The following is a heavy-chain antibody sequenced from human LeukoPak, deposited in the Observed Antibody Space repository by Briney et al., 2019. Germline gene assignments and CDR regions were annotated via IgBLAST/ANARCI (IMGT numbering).Heavy chain of an antibody. J-gene: IGHJ6*02. V-gene: IGHV4-34*01. Sequence: PSETLSLTCAVYGGSFSGYYWSWIRQPPGKGLEWIGEVNHSGSTNYNPSLKSRVTISVDTSKNQFSLKLSSVTAADTAVYYCARDLHGMDVWGQGTTVTVSS. CDR2: VNHSGST. CDR3: ARDLHGMDV. CDR1: GGSFSGYY.